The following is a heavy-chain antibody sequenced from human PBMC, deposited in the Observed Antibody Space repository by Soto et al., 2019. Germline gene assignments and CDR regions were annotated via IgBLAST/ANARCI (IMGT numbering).Heavy chain of an antibody. CDR2: ISGSGGST. CDR3: AKEVWGYTYFDF. D-gene: IGHD5-12*01. CDR1: GFTFSSYA. Sequence: EVQLVESGGGLVQPGGSLRLSCAASGFTFSSYAMRWVRQAPGKGLEWVSVISGSGGSTVYADSVKGRFSISRDNSKNTVHLQMNSLRAEDTAVYYCAKEVWGYTYFDFWGQGILVTVSS. J-gene: IGHJ4*02. V-gene: IGHV3-23*04.